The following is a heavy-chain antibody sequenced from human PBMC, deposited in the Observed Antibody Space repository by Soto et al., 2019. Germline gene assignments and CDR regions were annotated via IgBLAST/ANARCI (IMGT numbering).Heavy chain of an antibody. J-gene: IGHJ5*02. V-gene: IGHV4-39*01. Sequence: QLQLQESGPGLVKPSETLSLTCTVSGGSISSSSYYWGWIRQPPGKGLEWIGSIYYSGSTYYNPSLKSRVTISVDTSKNQFSLKLSSVTAADTAVYYCARLVVVGYWFDPWGQGTLVTVSS. CDR1: GGSISSSSYY. CDR2: IYYSGST. CDR3: ARLVVVGYWFDP. D-gene: IGHD2-15*01.